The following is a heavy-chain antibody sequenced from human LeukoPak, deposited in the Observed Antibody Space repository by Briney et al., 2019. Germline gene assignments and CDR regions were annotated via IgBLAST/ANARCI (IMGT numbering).Heavy chain of an antibody. D-gene: IGHD3-10*01. V-gene: IGHV3-64*02. CDR1: GFTFSDYT. J-gene: IGHJ6*02. Sequence: GGSLRLSCAGSGFTFSDYTMHWVRQGPGKGLEYVSAITANARSKYHADSVRGRFTISRDNSKNTLYLQMNSLRDEDTALYYCARVQGSYGQSDVWGQGTTVTISS. CDR3: ARVQGSYGQSDV. CDR2: ITANARSK.